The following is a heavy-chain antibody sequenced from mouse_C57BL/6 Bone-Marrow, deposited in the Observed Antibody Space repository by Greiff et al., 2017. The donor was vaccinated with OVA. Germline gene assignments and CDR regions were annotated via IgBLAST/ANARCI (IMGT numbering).Heavy chain of an antibody. D-gene: IGHD2-3*01. CDR2: IYPGDGDT. J-gene: IGHJ2*01. Sequence: VQLVEPGPELVKPGASVKISCKASGYAFSSSWMNWVKQRPGKGLEWIGRIYPGDGDTNYNGKFKGKATLTADKSSSTAYMQLSSLTSEDSAVYFCARHEDGYYASYFDYWGQGTTLTVSS. CDR1: GYAFSSSW. V-gene: IGHV1-82*01. CDR3: ARHEDGYYASYFDY.